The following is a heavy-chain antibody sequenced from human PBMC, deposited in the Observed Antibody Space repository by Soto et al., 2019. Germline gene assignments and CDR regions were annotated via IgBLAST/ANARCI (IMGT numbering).Heavy chain of an antibody. CDR3: ARDGGYSYGFGY. V-gene: IGHV1-69*13. Sequence: GASVKVSCKASGGTFSSYAISWVRQAPGQGLEWMGGIIPIFGTANYAQKFQGRVTITADESTSTAYMELSSLRSEDTAVYYCARDGGYSYGFGYWGQGTLVTVSS. CDR2: IIPIFGTA. J-gene: IGHJ4*02. CDR1: GGTFSSYA. D-gene: IGHD5-18*01.